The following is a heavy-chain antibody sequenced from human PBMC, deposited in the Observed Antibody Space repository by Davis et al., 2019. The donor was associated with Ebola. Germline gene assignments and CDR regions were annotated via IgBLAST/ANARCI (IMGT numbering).Heavy chain of an antibody. V-gene: IGHV1-8*01. CDR1: GYTFTSYD. CDR2: MNPNSGNT. J-gene: IGHJ6*02. D-gene: IGHD6-19*01. CDR3: ARSSGWTRYYYYYGMDV. Sequence: ASVKVSCKASGYTFTSYDINWVRQATGQGLEWMGWMNPNSGNTGYAQKFQGRVTMTRNTSISTAYMELSSLRSEDTAVYYCARSSGWTRYYYYYGMDVWGQGTTVTVSS.